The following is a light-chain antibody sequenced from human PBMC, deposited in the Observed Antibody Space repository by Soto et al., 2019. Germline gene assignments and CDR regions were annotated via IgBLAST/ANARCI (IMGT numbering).Light chain of an antibody. J-gene: IGKJ4*01. CDR3: QQYGSSPPLT. CDR1: QSVSSSY. V-gene: IGKV3-20*01. CDR2: GAS. Sequence: EIVLTQSPGTLSLSPGERATLSCRASQSVSSSYLAWYQQKPGQAPRHLIYGASSRATGIPDRFSGSGSGTVFTLTISRLEPEDFAVYYCQQYGSSPPLTFGGGTKVEIK.